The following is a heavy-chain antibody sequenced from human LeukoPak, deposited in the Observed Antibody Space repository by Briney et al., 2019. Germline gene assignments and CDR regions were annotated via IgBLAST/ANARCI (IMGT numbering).Heavy chain of an antibody. J-gene: IGHJ4*02. V-gene: IGHV4-38-2*01. Sequence: SETLSLTCGVSGYSISRGYYWAWIRQPPGKGLEWIGTIYHIGSTYYNPSLESRVTISVDKSKNEFSLNLNSVTAADTAVYYCARAGWIITGGIDYWGQGALVTVSS. CDR2: IYHIGST. CDR1: GYSISRGYY. D-gene: IGHD1-20*01. CDR3: ARAGWIITGGIDY.